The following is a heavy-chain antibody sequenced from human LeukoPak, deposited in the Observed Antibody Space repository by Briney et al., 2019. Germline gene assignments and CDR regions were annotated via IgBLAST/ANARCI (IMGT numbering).Heavy chain of an antibody. V-gene: IGHV4-39*07. CDR1: GGSISNSYYF. D-gene: IGHD3-22*01. J-gene: IGHJ3*02. CDR3: ASKLVPGETYYYDSSGFAAFDI. Sequence: SETLSLTCTVSGGSISNSYYFWGWIRQPPGKGLEWIGSIYYSGSTYYNPSLKSQVTISVATSRNQFSLKLCSVTAADTAVYYCASKLVPGETYYYDSSGFAAFDIWGQGTMVTVSS. CDR2: IYYSGST.